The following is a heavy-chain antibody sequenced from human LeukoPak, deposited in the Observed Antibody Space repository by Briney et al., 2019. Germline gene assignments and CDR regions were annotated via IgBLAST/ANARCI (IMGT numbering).Heavy chain of an antibody. CDR3: ARERMYYYDSSGYPNPYFDY. CDR2: INVGNGNT. Sequence: GASVKVSCKASGYIFTTHAIHWVRQAPGQRLEWMGWINVGNGNTKYSQKLQGRVTMTTDTSTSTAYMELRSLRSDDTAVYYCARERMYYYDSSGYPNPYFDYWGQGTLVTVSS. V-gene: IGHV1-3*01. J-gene: IGHJ4*02. D-gene: IGHD3-22*01. CDR1: GYIFTTHA.